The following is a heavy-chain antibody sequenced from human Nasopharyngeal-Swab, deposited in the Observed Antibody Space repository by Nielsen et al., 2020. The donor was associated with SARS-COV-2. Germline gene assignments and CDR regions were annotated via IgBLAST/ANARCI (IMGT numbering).Heavy chain of an antibody. D-gene: IGHD5-12*01. CDR3: ASSAVVANINGWFDP. J-gene: IGHJ5*02. V-gene: IGHV4-31*02. CDR2: IYYSGST. Sequence: RQAPGKGLEWIGYIYYSGSTYYNPSLKSRVTISVDTSKNQFPLKLSSVTAADTAVYYCASSAVVANINGWFDPWGQGTLVTVSS.